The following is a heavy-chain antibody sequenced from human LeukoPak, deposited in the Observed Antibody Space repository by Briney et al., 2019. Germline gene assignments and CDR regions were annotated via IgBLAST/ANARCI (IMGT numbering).Heavy chain of an antibody. V-gene: IGHV3-23*01. CDR2: IYENGGTT. J-gene: IGHJ5*02. Sequence: GGSLRLSCVGSGFTFRSHAMSWVRQAPEKGLEFVSGIYENGGTTYYADSVKGRFSISRDNSKNTLYLQMDSLRGEGTAVYYCARDYTGYFPWGQGTLVIVSS. CDR1: GFTFRSHA. CDR3: ARDYTGYFP. D-gene: IGHD3-9*01.